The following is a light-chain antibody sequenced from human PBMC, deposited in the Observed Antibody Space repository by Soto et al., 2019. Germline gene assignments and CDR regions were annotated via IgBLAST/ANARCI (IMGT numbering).Light chain of an antibody. CDR1: SSDVGGYNY. V-gene: IGLV2-14*01. Sequence: QSALTQPASVSGSPGQSITISCTGTSSDVGGYNYVSWYRQHPGKAPKLIIYEVSNRPSGVSNRFSGSKSGNTASLTISGLQADDEADYYCSSYTDSTTLYALFGGRTKLTVL. CDR3: SSYTDSTTLYAL. J-gene: IGLJ2*01. CDR2: EVS.